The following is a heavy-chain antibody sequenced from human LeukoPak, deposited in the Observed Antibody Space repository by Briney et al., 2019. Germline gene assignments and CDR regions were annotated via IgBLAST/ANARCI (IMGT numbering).Heavy chain of an antibody. D-gene: IGHD2-15*01. Sequence: GGSLRLSCTASGFTFGDYAMSWVRQAPGKGLEWVGFIRSKAYGGTTEYAASVKGRFTISRDDSKSIAYLQMNSLKTEDTAVCYCTREVVAASNWFDPWGQGTLVTVSS. V-gene: IGHV3-49*04. CDR2: IRSKAYGGTT. CDR3: TREVVAASNWFDP. CDR1: GFTFGDYA. J-gene: IGHJ5*02.